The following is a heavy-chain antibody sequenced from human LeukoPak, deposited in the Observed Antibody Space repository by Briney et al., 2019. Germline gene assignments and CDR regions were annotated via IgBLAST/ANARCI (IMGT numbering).Heavy chain of an antibody. Sequence: GGSLRLSCAASGFTFSSYSMNWVRQAPGKGLEWVSSISSSGSYIYYADSVKGRFTISRDNAKNSLYLQMNSLRAEDTAVYYCARVVDYYYYMDVWGKGTTVTVSS. CDR2: ISSSGSYI. J-gene: IGHJ6*03. V-gene: IGHV3-21*01. CDR1: GFTFSSYS. CDR3: ARVVDYYYYMDV.